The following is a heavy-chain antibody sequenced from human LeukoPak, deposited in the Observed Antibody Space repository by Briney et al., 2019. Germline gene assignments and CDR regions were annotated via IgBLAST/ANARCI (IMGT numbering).Heavy chain of an antibody. CDR1: GFTVSSSY. D-gene: IGHD2-2*01. J-gene: IGHJ4*02. CDR2: TYADGYT. CDR3: ARGLGHGDRPSCFQPLDC. V-gene: IGHV3-53*01. Sequence: GGSLRLSCAASGFTVSSSYMTWVRQAPGKGLEWVSITYADGYTFYADSAKGRFTISRDSSKNTLCLQMNSLRAEDTAMYYCARGLGHGDRPSCFQPLDCWGKGTRVT.